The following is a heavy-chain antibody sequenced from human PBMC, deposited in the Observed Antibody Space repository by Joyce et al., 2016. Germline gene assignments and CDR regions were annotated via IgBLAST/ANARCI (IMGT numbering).Heavy chain of an antibody. CDR2: IIPIFNTV. CDR3: ARGAVDYSGHDLMGAKYYDYYMDV. J-gene: IGHJ6*03. D-gene: IGHD5-12*01. Sequence: QVHLVQSGAEVKKPGSSVKVSCRASGGAISPFPISWVRQAPGQGLEWMGGIIPIFNTVNYAQSFEDRVTITAHRSTSTVYMTLSSLRSEDTAVYYCARGAVDYSGHDLMGAKYYDYYMDVWGKGTTVTVSS. V-gene: IGHV1-69*06. CDR1: GGAISPFP.